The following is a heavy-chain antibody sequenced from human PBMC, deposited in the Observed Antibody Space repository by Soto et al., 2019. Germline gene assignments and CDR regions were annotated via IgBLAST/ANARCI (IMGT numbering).Heavy chain of an antibody. CDR1: GYTFTYRY. D-gene: IGHD2-15*01. J-gene: IGHJ3*02. CDR3: ARGIVVVAATPDAFDI. V-gene: IGHV1-69*02. CDR2: IIPILGIA. Sequence: GASVKVSCXASGYTFTYRYLHWVRQAPGQGLEWMGRIIPILGIANYAQKFQGRVTITADKSTSTAYMELSSLRSEDTAVYYCARGIVVVAATPDAFDIWGQGTMVTVSS.